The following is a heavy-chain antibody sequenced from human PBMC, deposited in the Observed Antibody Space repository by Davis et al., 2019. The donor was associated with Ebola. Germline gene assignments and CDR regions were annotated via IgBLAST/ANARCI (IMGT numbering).Heavy chain of an antibody. CDR3: ARMSRSSSPYYYYYGMDV. D-gene: IGHD6-6*01. CDR2: IKQDGSEK. CDR1: GFTFSSYW. V-gene: IGHV3-7*01. J-gene: IGHJ6*02. Sequence: GESLKISCAASGFTFSSYWMSWVRQAPGRGLEWVANIKQDGSEKYYVDSVKGRFTISSDNAKNSLYLQMNSLRAEDTAVYYCARMSRSSSPYYYYYGMDVWGQGTTVTVSS.